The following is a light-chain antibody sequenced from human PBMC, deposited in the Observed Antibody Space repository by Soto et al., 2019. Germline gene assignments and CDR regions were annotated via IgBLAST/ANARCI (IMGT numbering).Light chain of an antibody. CDR1: QNINPW. CDR3: QQYNSFAWT. J-gene: IGKJ1*01. CDR2: DAY. V-gene: IGKV1-5*01. Sequence: VQMTQSPSTLSASVGDSVTISCRASQNINPWLAWYHQKPGMAPKLLISDAYTLESGVPSRFSGSGSGPEFTLTISSLQPDDFGTYYCQQYNSFAWTFGQGTKVDIK.